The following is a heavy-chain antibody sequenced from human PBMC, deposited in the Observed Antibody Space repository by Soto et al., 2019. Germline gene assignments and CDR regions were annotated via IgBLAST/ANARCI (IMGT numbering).Heavy chain of an antibody. CDR1: GLIFSNYK. CDR3: ARDTDGLHY. Sequence: EVQLVESGGGLVQPGGSLRLSCAASGLIFSNYKMHWVRQAPGKGLVWVSRINTDGSITDYADSVKGRFTVSRDNPKNTLYLQMNSLRAEDTAVYYCARDTDGLHYWGQEPWSPSPQ. J-gene: IGHJ4*01. V-gene: IGHV3-74*01. CDR2: INTDGSIT.